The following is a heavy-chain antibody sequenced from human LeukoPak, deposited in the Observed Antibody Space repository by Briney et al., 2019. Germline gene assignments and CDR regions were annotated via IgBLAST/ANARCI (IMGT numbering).Heavy chain of an antibody. V-gene: IGHV6-1*01. CDR3: ARKLGGAFDT. CDR1: GDSVSYNSAA. J-gene: IGHJ3*02. CDR2: TDYRSKWYN. Sequence: SQTLSLTCDFSGDSVSYNSAAWNWIRQSPSRGLEWLGTTDYRSKWYNDYAVSVKSRITMNPDTSKNQCSLQLNSVTPGETAVYYCARKLGGAFDTWGQGTMVTVSS. D-gene: IGHD3-16*01.